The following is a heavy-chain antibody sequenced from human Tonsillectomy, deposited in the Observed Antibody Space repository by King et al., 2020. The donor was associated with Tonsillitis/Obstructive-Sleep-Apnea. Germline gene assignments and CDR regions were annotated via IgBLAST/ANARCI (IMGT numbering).Heavy chain of an antibody. D-gene: IGHD4-17*01. Sequence: VQLVESGAEVKKPGASVKVSCKASGYTFTSYDISWVRQAPGQGLEWMGWISAYNGNTNYAQKLQGRVTMTTDTSTSTAYMELRSLRSDDTAVYYCASSYGDYVPGFFDYWGQGTLVTVSS. J-gene: IGHJ4*02. CDR3: ASSYGDYVPGFFDY. CDR1: GYTFTSYD. CDR2: ISAYNGNT. V-gene: IGHV1-18*01.